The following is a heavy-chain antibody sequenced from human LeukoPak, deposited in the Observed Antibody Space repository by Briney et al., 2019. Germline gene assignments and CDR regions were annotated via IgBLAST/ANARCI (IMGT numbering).Heavy chain of an antibody. J-gene: IGHJ4*02. D-gene: IGHD6-19*01. CDR1: GFALSSYW. CDR3: AKDPDSSGWYGD. Sequence: GGSLRLSCAASGFALSSYWMSWVRQAPGKGLEWVANIKQDGSNKYYADSVKGRFTISRDNSKNTLYLQMNSLRAEDTAVYYCAKDPDSSGWYGDWGQGTLVTVSS. CDR2: IKQDGSNK. V-gene: IGHV3-7*01.